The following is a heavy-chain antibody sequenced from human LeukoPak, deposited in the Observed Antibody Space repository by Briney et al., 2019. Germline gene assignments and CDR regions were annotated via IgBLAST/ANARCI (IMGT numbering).Heavy chain of an antibody. CDR1: GGSISSSSYY. CDR2: IYYSGST. Sequence: SETLSLTCTVSGGSISSSSYYWGWIRQPPGKGLEWIGSIYYSGSTYYNPSLKSRVTISVDTSKNQFSLKLSSVTAADTAVYYCARVSIDYGDYFDYWGQGTLVTVSS. CDR3: ARVSIDYGDYFDY. J-gene: IGHJ4*02. V-gene: IGHV4-39*07. D-gene: IGHD4-17*01.